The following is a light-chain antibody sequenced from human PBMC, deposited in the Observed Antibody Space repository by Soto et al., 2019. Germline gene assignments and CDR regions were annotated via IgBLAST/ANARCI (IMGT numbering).Light chain of an antibody. CDR3: QSYDRTLGGSRI. V-gene: IGLV1-40*01. CDR1: NSNIGSHFD. CDR2: SNN. Sequence: QSVLTQPPSVSGAPGQTVTISCTGSNSNIGSHFDVHWYQQLPGTAPKLIIFSNNNRPSGVPDRFPGSRSGTSASLAITGLQAEDEADYFCQSYDRTLGGSRIFGTGTKVTVL. J-gene: IGLJ1*01.